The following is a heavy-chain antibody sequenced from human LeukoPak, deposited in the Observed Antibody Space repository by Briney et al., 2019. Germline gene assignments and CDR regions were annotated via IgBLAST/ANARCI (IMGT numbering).Heavy chain of an antibody. D-gene: IGHD2-2*01. Sequence: SVKVSCKASGGTFSSYAISWVRQAPGQGLERMGRIIPILGIANYAQKFQGRVTITADKSTSTAYMELSSLRSEDTAVYYCATSMNCSSTSCRPASFDYWGQGTLVTVSS. J-gene: IGHJ4*02. CDR1: GGTFSSYA. CDR2: IIPILGIA. V-gene: IGHV1-69*04. CDR3: ATSMNCSSTSCRPASFDY.